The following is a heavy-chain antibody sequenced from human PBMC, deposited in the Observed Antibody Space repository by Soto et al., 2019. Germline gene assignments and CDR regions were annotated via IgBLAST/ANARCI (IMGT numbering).Heavy chain of an antibody. CDR3: ASDNLPGANYYYGMDV. J-gene: IGHJ6*02. Sequence: QVQLVQSGAEVKKPGSSVKVSCKASGGTFSSYAISWVRQAPGQGLEWMGGIIPIFGTANYAQKFQGRVTITADKSTSTAYMELSSLRSEDTAVYYCASDNLPGANYYYGMDVWGQGPRSPSP. D-gene: IGHD3-10*01. CDR1: GGTFSSYA. V-gene: IGHV1-69*06. CDR2: IIPIFGTA.